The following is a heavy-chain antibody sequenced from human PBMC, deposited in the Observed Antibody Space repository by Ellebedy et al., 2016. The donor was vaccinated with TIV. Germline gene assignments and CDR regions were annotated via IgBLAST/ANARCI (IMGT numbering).Heavy chain of an antibody. CDR3: AKEATVRASSYFDH. V-gene: IGHV3-30-3*01. Sequence: GESLKISCAASGFTFSSYAMHWVRQAPGKGLEWVAVISYDGSNKYYADSVKGRFTISRDKSTDTVFLQMNSLRDEDTAVYYCAKEATVRASSYFDHWGQGILVTVSS. D-gene: IGHD4-17*01. CDR2: ISYDGSNK. J-gene: IGHJ4*02. CDR1: GFTFSSYA.